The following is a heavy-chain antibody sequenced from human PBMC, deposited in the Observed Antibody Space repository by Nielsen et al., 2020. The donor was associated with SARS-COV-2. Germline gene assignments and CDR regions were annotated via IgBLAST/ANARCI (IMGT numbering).Heavy chain of an antibody. V-gene: IGHV1-69*01. Sequence: WVRQAPGQGLEWMGGIIPIFGTANYAQKFQGRVTITADESTSTAYMELSSLRSEDTAVYYCARASGYSYGYAYYYYGMDVRGQGTTVTVSS. CDR2: IIPIFGTA. J-gene: IGHJ6*02. D-gene: IGHD5-18*01. CDR3: ARASGYSYGYAYYYYGMDV.